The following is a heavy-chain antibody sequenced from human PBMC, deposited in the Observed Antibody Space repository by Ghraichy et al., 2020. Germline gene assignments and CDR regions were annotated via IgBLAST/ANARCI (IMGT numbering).Heavy chain of an antibody. Sequence: GGSLRLSCAASGFTFSDYTMNWVRQPPGKGLEWVSSITSSGAYMFYADSVKGRFTISRDNAKNSLYLQMNSLKPEDTAMYYCARDPYSGSYHRNYYYYYMDVWGKGTTVTVSS. CDR2: ITSSGAYM. J-gene: IGHJ6*03. D-gene: IGHD1-26*01. CDR3: ARDPYSGSYHRNYYYYYMDV. V-gene: IGHV3-21*01. CDR1: GFTFSDYT.